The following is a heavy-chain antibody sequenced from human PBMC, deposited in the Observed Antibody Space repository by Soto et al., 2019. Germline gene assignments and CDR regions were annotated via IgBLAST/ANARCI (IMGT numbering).Heavy chain of an antibody. CDR3: ATPAHDYNNYYYYYGMDA. Sequence: GGSLRLSCAASGFGFSSYGMHWVRQAPGKGLEWVAVIPYDGSNKYYADSVKGRFTISRDNSKNKLYLQMSSLRAEDTAVYYCATPAHDYNNYYYYYGMDAWGQGTTVTVSS. V-gene: IGHV3-30*03. CDR1: GFGFSSYG. CDR2: IPYDGSNK. J-gene: IGHJ6*02. D-gene: IGHD4-4*01.